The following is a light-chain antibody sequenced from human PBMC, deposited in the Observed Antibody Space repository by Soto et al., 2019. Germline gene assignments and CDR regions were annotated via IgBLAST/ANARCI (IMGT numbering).Light chain of an antibody. CDR3: QQHNGYSERM. Sequence: IPLTQSPSTLSATAGDRVTITCRSSQSISTWLAWYQQKPGKAPKLLIYGASSLASGVPSRFSGSGSGTEFTLTISSLQPDDFATYYCQQHNGYSERMFGQGTKVDI. CDR2: GAS. CDR1: QSISTW. J-gene: IGKJ1*01. V-gene: IGKV1-5*01.